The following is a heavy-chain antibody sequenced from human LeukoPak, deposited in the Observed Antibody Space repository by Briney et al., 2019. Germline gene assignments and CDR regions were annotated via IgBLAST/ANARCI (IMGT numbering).Heavy chain of an antibody. J-gene: IGHJ6*03. CDR3: ARESPRNNWNDWGPYYMDV. Sequence: PGGSLRLSCAASGFTFSSYWMHWVRQAPGKGLVWVSRINSDGSSTSYADSVKGRFTISRDNAKNTLYLQMNSLRAEDTAVYYCARESPRNNWNDWGPYYMDVWGKGTTVTVSS. V-gene: IGHV3-74*01. CDR2: INSDGSST. D-gene: IGHD1-20*01. CDR1: GFTFSSYW.